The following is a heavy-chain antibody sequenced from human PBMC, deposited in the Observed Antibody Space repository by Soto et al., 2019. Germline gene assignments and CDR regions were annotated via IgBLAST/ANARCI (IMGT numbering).Heavy chain of an antibody. CDR3: AHRTLLWFGELSSYYFDS. D-gene: IGHD3-10*01. J-gene: IGHJ4*02. CDR1: GFSLDTSKVA. CDR2: IYWDDDK. Sequence: QITLKESGPSLVKPTQTLTLTCTFSGFSLDTSKVAVGWIRQPPGKAPEWLALIYWDDDKRFNPSLKNRLTITKDTSKNQVVLTMTNVDPVDTATYYCAHRTLLWFGELSSYYFDSWGQGTLVTVSS. V-gene: IGHV2-5*02.